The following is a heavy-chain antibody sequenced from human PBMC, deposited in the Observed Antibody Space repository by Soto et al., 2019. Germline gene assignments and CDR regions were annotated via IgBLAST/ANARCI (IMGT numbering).Heavy chain of an antibody. J-gene: IGHJ4*02. CDR2: INPTTGST. Sequence: QVQLVQSGTEVKKPGASVKVSCKASGYTFTDYYIHWVRRAPGQGLEWMGIINPTTGSTTYAQNFQGRVTMTRDTPTTTVYMDLSSLRSEDTAMYYCARGQWVAGVTFTFFDYWGQGTLVTVSS. V-gene: IGHV1-46*01. CDR3: ARGQWVAGVTFTFFDY. D-gene: IGHD1-26*01. CDR1: GYTFTDYY.